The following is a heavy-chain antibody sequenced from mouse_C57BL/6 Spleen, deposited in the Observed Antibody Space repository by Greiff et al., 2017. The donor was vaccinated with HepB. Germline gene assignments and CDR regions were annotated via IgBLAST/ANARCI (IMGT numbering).Heavy chain of an antibody. D-gene: IGHD3-2*02. CDR3: TRQDRAQAT. V-gene: IGHV1-15*01. Sequence: VQVVESGAELVRPGASVTLSCKASGYTFTDYEMHWVKQTPVHGLEWIGAIDPETGGTAYNQKFKGKAILTADKSSSTAYMELRSLTSEDSAVYYCTRQDRAQATWGQGTLVTVSA. J-gene: IGHJ3*01. CDR1: GYTFTDYE. CDR2: IDPETGGT.